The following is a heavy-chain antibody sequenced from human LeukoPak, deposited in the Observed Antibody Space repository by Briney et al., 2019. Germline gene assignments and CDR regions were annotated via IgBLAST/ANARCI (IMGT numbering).Heavy chain of an antibody. V-gene: IGHV1-18*01. CDR2: ISAYNGNT. D-gene: IGHD3-9*01. J-gene: IGHJ5*02. CDR3: ARDVERVLRHFDWLPNWFDP. CDR1: GYTFTSYG. Sequence: ASVKVSCKASGYTFTSYGISWVRQAPGQGLEWMGWISAYNGNTNYAQKLQGRVTMTTDTSTSTAYMELRSLRSDDTAVYYCARDVERVLRHFDWLPNWFDPWGQGTLVTVSS.